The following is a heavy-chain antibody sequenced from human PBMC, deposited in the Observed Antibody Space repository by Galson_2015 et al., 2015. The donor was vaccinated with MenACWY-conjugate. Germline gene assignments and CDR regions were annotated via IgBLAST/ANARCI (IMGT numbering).Heavy chain of an antibody. Sequence: SLRLSCAASGFTFSSYAMSWVRQAPGKGLEWVSAISGSGGSTYYADSVKGRFTISRDNSKNTLYLQMNSLRAEDTAVYYCAKEIGKYYYGSGSPKLRDYYYYGMDVWGQGTTVTVSS. V-gene: IGHV3-23*01. CDR3: AKEIGKYYYGSGSPKLRDYYYYGMDV. CDR1: GFTFSSYA. D-gene: IGHD3-10*01. CDR2: ISGSGGST. J-gene: IGHJ6*02.